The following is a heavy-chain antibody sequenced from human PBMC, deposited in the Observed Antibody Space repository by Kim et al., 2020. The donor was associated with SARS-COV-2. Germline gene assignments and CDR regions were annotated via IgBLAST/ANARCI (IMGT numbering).Heavy chain of an antibody. CDR1: GYSFTSYW. CDR3: ATTTYYYYSSGYYDY. Sequence: GESLKISCKGSGYSFTSYWNGWVRQMPGKGLEWMGIIYPGDSDTRYSPSFQGQVTISADKSISTAYLQWSSLKASDTAMYYCATTTYYYYSSGYYDYWGQGTLVTVSS. V-gene: IGHV5-51*01. CDR2: IYPGDSDT. J-gene: IGHJ4*02. D-gene: IGHD3-22*01.